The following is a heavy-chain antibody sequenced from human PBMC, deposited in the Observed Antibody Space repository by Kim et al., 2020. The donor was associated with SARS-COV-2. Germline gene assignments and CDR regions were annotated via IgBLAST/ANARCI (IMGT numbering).Heavy chain of an antibody. D-gene: IGHD2-2*01. J-gene: IGHJ4*02. V-gene: IGHV3-48*02. CDR2: ISSSSSTI. Sequence: GGSLRLSCAASGFTFSSYSMNWVRQASGKGLEWVSYISSSSSTIYYADSVKGRFTISRDNAKNSLYLQMNSLRDEDTAVYYCARGYCSSTSCYRRSGWDYWGQGTLVTVSS. CDR1: GFTFSSYS. CDR3: ARGYCSSTSCYRRSGWDY.